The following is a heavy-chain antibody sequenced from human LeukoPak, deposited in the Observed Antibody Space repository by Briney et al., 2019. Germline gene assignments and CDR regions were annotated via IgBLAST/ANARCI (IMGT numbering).Heavy chain of an antibody. J-gene: IGHJ4*02. V-gene: IGHV1-46*01. Sequence: ASVKVSCKASGYTFTSYYIHWVRQAPGQGLEWMGLIKPSGGTTIYAQKFQVRVTMTRVTSTSTVYMELSSLRSEDTAVYYCARVEGAVATMGDWGQGTLVTVSS. CDR1: GYTFTSYY. CDR2: IKPSGGTT. CDR3: ARVEGAVATMGD. D-gene: IGHD5-12*01.